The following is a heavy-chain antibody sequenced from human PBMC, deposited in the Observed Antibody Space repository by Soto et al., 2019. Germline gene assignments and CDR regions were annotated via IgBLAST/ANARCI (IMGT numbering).Heavy chain of an antibody. D-gene: IGHD1-1*01. Sequence: PGGSLRLSCAASGFTFYAYAMSWVRQAPGKGLGWVSGLTDTGATTYYADSVKGRFTISRDNSKNTVYLQMNSLRAEDTAVYYCARKTRAPTFLFDNRGQAPLLTVST. V-gene: IGHV3-23*01. CDR3: ARKTRAPTFLFDN. J-gene: IGHJ4*02. CDR1: GFTFYAYA. CDR2: LTDTGATT.